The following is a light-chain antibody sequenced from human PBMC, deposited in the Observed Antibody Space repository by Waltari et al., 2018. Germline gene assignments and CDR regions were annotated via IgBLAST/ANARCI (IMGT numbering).Light chain of an antibody. CDR1: SGHSSNG. CDR2: VNSDGSH. J-gene: IGLJ3*02. CDR3: QTGGHGTWV. Sequence: QLVLTQSPSASASLGASVKLTCTLSSGHSSNGIAWLQQQPEKGPRYLMKVNSDGSHSKGDKIPDRFSGASSGTEHYLTIASLQSEDDADYYCQTGGHGTWVFGGGTKLTVL. V-gene: IGLV4-69*01.